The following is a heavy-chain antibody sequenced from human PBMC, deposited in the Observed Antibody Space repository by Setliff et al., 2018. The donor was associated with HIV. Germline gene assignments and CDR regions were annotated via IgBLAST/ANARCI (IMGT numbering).Heavy chain of an antibody. CDR2: IGTYSGNT. D-gene: IGHD3-9*01. Sequence: ASVKVSCKASGYNFTNYGIGWVRQAPGQGLEYLGWIGTYSGNTDYAQSVQGRVTMTRDTSTGTVYMDLRSLRSEDTAVYYCARAVVPTYYDVLTGYVYYMDVWGKGTAVTVS. CDR3: ARAVVPTYYDVLTGYVYYMDV. CDR1: GYNFTNYG. J-gene: IGHJ6*03. V-gene: IGHV1-18*01.